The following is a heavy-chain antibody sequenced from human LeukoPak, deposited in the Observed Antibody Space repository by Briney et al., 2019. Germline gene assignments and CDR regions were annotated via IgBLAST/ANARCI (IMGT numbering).Heavy chain of an antibody. V-gene: IGHV3-7*01. Sequence: GSLRLSCAASGFTFSSYWMSWVRQAPGKGLEWVANIKQDGSEKYYVDSVKGRFTISRDNAKNSLYLQMNSLRAEDTAVYYCARTSGYDSNLYYYYYMDVWGKGTTVTVSS. J-gene: IGHJ6*03. CDR1: GFTFSSYW. CDR2: IKQDGSEK. CDR3: ARTSGYDSNLYYYYYMDV. D-gene: IGHD5-12*01.